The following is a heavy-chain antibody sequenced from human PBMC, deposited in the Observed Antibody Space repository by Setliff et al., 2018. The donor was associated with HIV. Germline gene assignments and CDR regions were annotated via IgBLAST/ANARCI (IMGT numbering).Heavy chain of an antibody. CDR1: GYPFTHYW. CDR3: TKRRRAPGTANLEAY. V-gene: IGHV5-51*01. CDR2: IYPGDSTT. J-gene: IGHJ4*02. D-gene: IGHD2-21*02. Sequence: PGECLKISCQASGYPFTHYWIGWVRQRPGEGLDWVGVIYPGDSTTRYGPSFQGQVTISADTSITTAYLQWSSLTVSDTATYYCTKRRRAPGTANLEAYWGQGTLVTVSS.